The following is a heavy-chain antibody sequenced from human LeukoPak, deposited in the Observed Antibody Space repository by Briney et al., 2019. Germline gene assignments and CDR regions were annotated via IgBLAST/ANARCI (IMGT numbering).Heavy chain of an antibody. V-gene: IGHV1-46*01. CDR3: AVGYYDISTWFDY. CDR2: INPSGSST. CDR1: GYSFTSHY. D-gene: IGHD3-9*01. Sequence: ASVKVSCKASGYSFTSHYMHWVRQAPGQGLEWMGLINPSGSSTLYAQKFQGRVTMTRNTSISTAYMELSSLRSEDTAVYYCAVGYYDISTWFDYWGQGTLVTVSS. J-gene: IGHJ4*02.